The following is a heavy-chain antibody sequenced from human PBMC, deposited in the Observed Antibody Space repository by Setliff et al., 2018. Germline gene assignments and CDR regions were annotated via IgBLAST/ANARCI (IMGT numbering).Heavy chain of an antibody. CDR1: GYRFSDHY. D-gene: IGHD6-19*01. Sequence: PGGSLRLSCVGSGYRFSDHYMSWVRQAPGKGLEWVSDISSGGETTSHADSVKGRFTISRDNAKKSVDLQMNSLRAEDTAVYYCATKAVAGTGGQGTLVTVSS. CDR2: ISSGGETT. V-gene: IGHV3-11*01. CDR3: ATKAVAGT. J-gene: IGHJ4*02.